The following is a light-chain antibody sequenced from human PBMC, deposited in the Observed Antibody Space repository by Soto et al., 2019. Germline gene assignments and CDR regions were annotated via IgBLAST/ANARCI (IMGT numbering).Light chain of an antibody. Sequence: QSALTQPASVSGFPGQSITISCTGSSSDVGGYNYVSWYQQYPGKAPKLMIYEVSNRPSGVSNRFSGSKSGNTASLTISGLQAEDEADYYCSSYTSRSTLNVFGTGTKLTVL. CDR2: EVS. CDR1: SSDVGGYNY. J-gene: IGLJ1*01. CDR3: SSYTSRSTLNV. V-gene: IGLV2-14*01.